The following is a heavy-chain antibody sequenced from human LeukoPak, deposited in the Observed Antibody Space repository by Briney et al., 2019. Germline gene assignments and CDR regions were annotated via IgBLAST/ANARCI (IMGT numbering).Heavy chain of an antibody. CDR2: LSGSGGAT. Sequence: GGSLRLSCEASEFTFSRFAMSWIRQPPGTGLEWVSTLSGSGGATYYADSVKGRFTTSRDNSKDTLYLQMDNLRPDDTAVYYCAKHLGSHSFLFYYMDVWGKGTSVIVSS. V-gene: IGHV3-23*01. D-gene: IGHD2-21*01. CDR3: AKHLGSHSFLFYYMDV. J-gene: IGHJ6*03. CDR1: EFTFSRFA.